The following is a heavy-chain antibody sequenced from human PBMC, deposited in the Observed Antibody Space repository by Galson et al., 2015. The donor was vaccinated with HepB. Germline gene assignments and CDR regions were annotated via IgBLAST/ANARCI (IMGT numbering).Heavy chain of an antibody. J-gene: IGHJ4*02. CDR1: GFTFSRYS. D-gene: IGHD4-17*01. CDR2: ISSSSSTV. CDR3: ARRVPGDYGDFDY. Sequence: SLRLSCAASGFTFSRYSMNWVRQAPGKGLEWVSYISSSSSTVYYADSVKGRFTISRDNAKNSLYLQMNSLRAEDTAVYYCARRVPGDYGDFDYWGQGTLVTVSS. V-gene: IGHV3-48*01.